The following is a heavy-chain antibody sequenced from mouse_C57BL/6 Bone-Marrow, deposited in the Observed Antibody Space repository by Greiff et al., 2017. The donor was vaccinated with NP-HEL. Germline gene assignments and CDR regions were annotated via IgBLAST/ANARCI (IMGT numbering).Heavy chain of an antibody. D-gene: IGHD3-2*02. CDR3: ARYGSSGGFYYAMDY. CDR1: GFTFTDYY. V-gene: IGHV7-3*01. J-gene: IGHJ4*01. Sequence: EVKLEESGGGLVQPGGSLSLSCAASGFTFTDYYMSWVRQPPGKALEWLGFIRNKANGYTTEYSASVKGRFTISRDNSQSILYLQMKTLRAEDSATYYCARYGSSGGFYYAMDYWGQGTSVTVSS. CDR2: IRNKANGYTT.